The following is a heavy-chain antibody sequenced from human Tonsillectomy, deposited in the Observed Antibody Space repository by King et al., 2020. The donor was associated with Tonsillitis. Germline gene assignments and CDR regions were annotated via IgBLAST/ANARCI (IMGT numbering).Heavy chain of an antibody. CDR2: INVSCSNK. CDR3: AKGPIASAPHWYFDL. V-gene: IGHV3-23*04. D-gene: IGHD6-13*01. J-gene: IGHJ2*01. Sequence: VQLVESGGGLVQPGGSLRLSCEGSGFTFSDYAMSWVRQGPGKGLEWGSSINVSCSNKYNADSVKGRFTISRDNSKNTLYLQMDSLRDEDTAVYYCAKGPIASAPHWYFDLWGRGTLVTVSS. CDR1: GFTFSDYA.